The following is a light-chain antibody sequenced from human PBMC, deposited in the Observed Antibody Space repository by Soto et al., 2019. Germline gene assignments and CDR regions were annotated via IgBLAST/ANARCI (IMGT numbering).Light chain of an antibody. J-gene: IGKJ2*01. Sequence: EIVMTQSPATLSVSPGERATLSCRASQSVSSNLAWYQQKPGQAPRLLIYGASTRATGIPARFSGSGSGTEFTLTISSLLPEDSAVYYCQQRPNWPRGTFGQGTKLEIK. CDR3: QQRPNWPRGT. V-gene: IGKV3-15*01. CDR2: GAS. CDR1: QSVSSN.